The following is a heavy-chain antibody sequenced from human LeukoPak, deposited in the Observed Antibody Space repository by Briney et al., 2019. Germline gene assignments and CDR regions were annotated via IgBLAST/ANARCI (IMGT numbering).Heavy chain of an antibody. CDR1: GFIVSDAW. V-gene: IGHV3-15*01. Sequence: PGGSLRLSCAASGFIVSDAWMTWVRQAPGKGLKWVGHVRSKADGGTTDYAASVKGRFTVSRDDSRSALYLQMNSLKTEDTAVYYCTTGITYWGQGTPVTVSS. CDR2: VRSKADGGTT. CDR3: TTGITY. J-gene: IGHJ4*02. D-gene: IGHD1-14*01.